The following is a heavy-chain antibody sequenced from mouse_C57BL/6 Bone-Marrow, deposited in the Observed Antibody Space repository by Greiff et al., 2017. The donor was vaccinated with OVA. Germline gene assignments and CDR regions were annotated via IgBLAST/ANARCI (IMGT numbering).Heavy chain of an antibody. CDR3: AREGAYYSNLWYFDV. Sequence: EVQLQQSGPGLVKPSQSLSLTCSVTGYSITSGYYWNWIRQFPGNKLEWMGYISYDGSNNYNPSLKNRISITRDTSKNQFFLKLNSVTTEDTATYYCAREGAYYSNLWYFDVWGTGTTVTVSS. CDR2: ISYDGSN. D-gene: IGHD2-5*01. J-gene: IGHJ1*03. CDR1: GYSITSGYY. V-gene: IGHV3-6*01.